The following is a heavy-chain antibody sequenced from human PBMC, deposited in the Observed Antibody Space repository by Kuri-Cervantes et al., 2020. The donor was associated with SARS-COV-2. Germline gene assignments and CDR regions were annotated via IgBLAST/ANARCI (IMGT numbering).Heavy chain of an antibody. CDR2: ISYDGGNK. CDR1: GFTFSSYA. J-gene: IGHJ4*02. D-gene: IGHD6-6*01. V-gene: IGHV3-30-3*01. CDR3: ARVRDEYSSSSPLDY. Sequence: GESLKISCAASGFTFSSYAIHWVRQAPGKGLEWVAVISYDGGNKYYADSVKGRFTISRDNSKNTLYLQMNSLRAEDTAVYYCARVRDEYSSSSPLDYWGQGTLVTVSS.